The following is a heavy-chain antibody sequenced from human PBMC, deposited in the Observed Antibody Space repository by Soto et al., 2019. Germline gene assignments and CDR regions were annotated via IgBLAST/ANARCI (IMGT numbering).Heavy chain of an antibody. Sequence: EVQLLESGGGLVQPGGSLSLSCAASGFTFTYYGMNWVRQAPGKGLEWVSGISPSCDKTYYGASVQGRFTISRDNSKNTLNLHMDSVRVEDTAVYYCARNHRPDDDEASGYWGQGTLVTVSS. CDR3: ARNHRPDDDEASGY. CDR1: GFTFTYYG. V-gene: IGHV3-23*01. CDR2: ISPSCDKT. D-gene: IGHD2-2*03. J-gene: IGHJ1*01.